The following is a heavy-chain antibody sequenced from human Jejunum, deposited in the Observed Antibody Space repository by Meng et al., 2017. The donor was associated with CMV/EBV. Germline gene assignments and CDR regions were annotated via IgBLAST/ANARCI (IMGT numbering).Heavy chain of an antibody. Sequence: LRLSCAASGFTFSNYALNWVRQAPGKGLEWVSGIRHDGGTFYAASVKGRFTISRDNSKNTLYLQMNSLRAEDTAVYYCAKATDFDYWGQGTLVTVSS. J-gene: IGHJ4*02. CDR1: GFTFSNYA. V-gene: IGHV3-23*01. D-gene: IGHD4-11*01. CDR2: IRHDGGT. CDR3: AKATDFDY.